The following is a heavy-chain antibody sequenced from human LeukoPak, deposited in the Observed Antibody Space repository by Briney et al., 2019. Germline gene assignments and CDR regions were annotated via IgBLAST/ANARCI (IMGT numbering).Heavy chain of an antibody. J-gene: IGHJ4*02. CDR2: ISGSGGTT. CDR1: GFTFSSYA. Sequence: GGSLRLSCVVSGFTFSSYAMSWVRQAPGKGLEWVSAISGSGGTTYYADSVKGRFTISRDNSKNTLYLQMNSLRAEDTAVYYCAKDLGYCSSTSCYWGQGTLVTVSS. CDR3: AKDLGYCSSTSCY. V-gene: IGHV3-23*01. D-gene: IGHD2-2*01.